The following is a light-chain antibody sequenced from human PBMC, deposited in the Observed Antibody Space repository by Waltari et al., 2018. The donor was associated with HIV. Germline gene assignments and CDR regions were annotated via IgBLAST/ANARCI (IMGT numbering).Light chain of an antibody. J-gene: IGKJ3*01. Sequence: ETVLTQSPATLSLSPGDSAALPCSASQVVSSYSAWYQQKPGQAPRLLIYDASNRATGIPARFSGSGSATDFTLTISSLEPEDFAVYYCQQRSNWPPGTFGPGTKVDI. CDR1: QVVSSY. V-gene: IGKV3-11*01. CDR3: QQRSNWPPGT. CDR2: DAS.